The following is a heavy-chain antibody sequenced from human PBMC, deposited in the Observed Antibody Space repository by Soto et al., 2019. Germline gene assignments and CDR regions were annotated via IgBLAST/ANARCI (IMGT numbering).Heavy chain of an antibody. V-gene: IGHV1-18*04. CDR3: VREQKYFRVNGNWFDS. CDR2: VSGNNGAS. J-gene: IGHJ5*01. D-gene: IGHD2-2*01. Sequence: QVQLMQSGTEVKKPGASVTVSCKSSGYTSADFGISWVRQAPGQGLELMGWVSGNNGASNPAPKVQGRITMTLDTSTGVSYMALRSMRSDDKDIYYCVREQKYFRVNGNWFDSWGQGTLVSVSA. CDR1: GYTSADFG.